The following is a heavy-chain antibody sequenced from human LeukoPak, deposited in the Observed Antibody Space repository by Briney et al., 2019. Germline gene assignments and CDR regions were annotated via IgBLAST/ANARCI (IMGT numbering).Heavy chain of an antibody. Sequence: SETLSLTCTVSGGSISSGSYYWSWIRQPPGKGLEWIGYIYHSGSTYYNPSLKSRVTISVDRSKNQFSLKLSSVTAADTAVYYCARGDCSSTSCYTFTIDAFDIWGQGTMVTISS. D-gene: IGHD2-2*02. J-gene: IGHJ3*02. CDR1: GGSISSGSYY. CDR2: IYHSGST. CDR3: ARGDCSSTSCYTFTIDAFDI. V-gene: IGHV4-30-2*01.